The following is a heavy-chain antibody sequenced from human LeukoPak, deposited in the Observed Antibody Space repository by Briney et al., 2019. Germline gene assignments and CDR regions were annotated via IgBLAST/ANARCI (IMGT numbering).Heavy chain of an antibody. D-gene: IGHD3-22*01. J-gene: IGHJ4*02. V-gene: IGHV3-23*01. CDR2: ISGSGGST. Sequence: PGGSLRLSCAASGFTFSSYAMSWVRQAPGEGLEWVSAISGSGGSTYYADSVKGRFTISRDNSKNTLYLQMNSLRAEDTAVYYCAKDKPDYYDSSGYYDYWGQGTLVTVSS. CDR1: GFTFSSYA. CDR3: AKDKPDYYDSSGYYDY.